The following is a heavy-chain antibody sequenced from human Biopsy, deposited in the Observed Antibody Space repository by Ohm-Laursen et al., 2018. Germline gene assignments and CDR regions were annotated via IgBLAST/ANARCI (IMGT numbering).Heavy chain of an antibody. D-gene: IGHD3-10*01. CDR2: SDREERKT. CDR1: GYTLTELS. J-gene: IGHJ4*02. V-gene: IGHV1-24*01. Sequence: SVKVFCKVSGYTLTELSIHWVRQTGGKGLEWMGGSDREERKTVYAEKFQGRVTMTEDTSTDTVYMEVTSLRSDDTAVYYCATGPYYDTRFYYNMRPFDFWGQGTLVTVSS. CDR3: ATGPYYDTRFYYNMRPFDF.